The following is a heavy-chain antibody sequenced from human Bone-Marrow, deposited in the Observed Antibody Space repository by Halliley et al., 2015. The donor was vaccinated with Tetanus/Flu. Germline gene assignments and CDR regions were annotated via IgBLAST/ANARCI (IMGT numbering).Heavy chain of an antibody. V-gene: IGHV4-34*01. CDR2: IIPYGNI. Sequence: GLVKPSETLTLTCAVYGGSFGDSGYYWNWCRQPPGKGLEWIGEIIPYGNINYNQSLQSRVTISVDTSKNQFSLKLNSVSAADTAVYYCARGHRVSNGWGTYYNYGMDAWGQGTAVSVSS. CDR3: ARGHRVSNGWGTYYNYGMDA. D-gene: IGHD6-19*01. J-gene: IGHJ6*02. CDR1: GGSFGDSGYY.